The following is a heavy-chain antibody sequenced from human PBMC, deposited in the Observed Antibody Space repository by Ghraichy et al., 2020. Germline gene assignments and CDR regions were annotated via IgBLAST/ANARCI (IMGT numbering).Heavy chain of an antibody. CDR1: GFTFSSYA. Sequence: LSLTCAASGFTFSSYAMSWVRQAPGKGLEWVSAISGSGGSTYYADSVKGRFTISRDNSKNTLYLQMNSLRAEDTAVYYCAKGRFLEWFFDYWGQGTLVTVSS. V-gene: IGHV3-23*01. J-gene: IGHJ4*02. CDR3: AKGRFLEWFFDY. CDR2: ISGSGGST. D-gene: IGHD3-3*01.